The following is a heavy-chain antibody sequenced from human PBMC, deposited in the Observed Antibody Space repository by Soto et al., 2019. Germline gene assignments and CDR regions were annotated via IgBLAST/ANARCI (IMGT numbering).Heavy chain of an antibody. D-gene: IGHD2-2*02. V-gene: IGHV1-69*06. Sequence: QVQLVQSGAEVKTPGSSLKVSCTVSGSRFSNYVISWVRQAPGHGLEWLGRIIPIFNTTQYAQKFQGRVTITADKSTNTASLELSSMSSDDTAVYYWAREGRGKKAGYTGLVSLGYWGQGTLVTVSS. CDR2: IIPIFNTT. CDR3: AREGRGKKAGYTGLVSLGY. J-gene: IGHJ4*02. CDR1: GSRFSNYV.